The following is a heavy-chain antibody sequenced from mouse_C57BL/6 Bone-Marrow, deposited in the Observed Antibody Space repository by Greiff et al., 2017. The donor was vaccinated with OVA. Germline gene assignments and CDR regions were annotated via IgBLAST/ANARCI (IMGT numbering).Heavy chain of an antibody. Sequence: EVKLEESGGGLVKPGGSLKLSCAASGFTFSSYAMSWVRQTPEKRLEWVATISDGGSYTYYPDNVKGRFTISRDNAKNNLYLQMSHLKSEDTAMYYCARAYYEDAMDYWGQGTSVTVSS. CDR2: ISDGGSYT. V-gene: IGHV5-4*03. CDR1: GFTFSSYA. D-gene: IGHD1-1*01. CDR3: ARAYYEDAMDY. J-gene: IGHJ4*01.